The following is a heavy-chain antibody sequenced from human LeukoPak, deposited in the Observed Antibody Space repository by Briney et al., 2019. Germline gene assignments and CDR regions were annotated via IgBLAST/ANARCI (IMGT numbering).Heavy chain of an antibody. CDR2: ISGSGGST. CDR1: GFTFSTFG. D-gene: IGHD3-10*01. J-gene: IGHJ4*02. V-gene: IGHV3-23*01. Sequence: GGTLRLSCATSGFTFSTFGMSWVRQAPGKGLEWVSAISGSGGSTYYADSVKGRFTISRDNSKNTLYLQMNSLRAEDTAVYYCAKDRRAYYYGSGTALSPYFDYWGQGTLVTVSS. CDR3: AKDRRAYYYGSGTALSPYFDY.